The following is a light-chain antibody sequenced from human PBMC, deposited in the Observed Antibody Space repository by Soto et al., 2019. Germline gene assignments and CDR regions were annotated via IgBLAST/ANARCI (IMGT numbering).Light chain of an antibody. Sequence: DIQMTQSPSSLSASVGDRVTITCQASRDIGKYLNWFQEKPGKAPKLLIYDASNLQAGVPSGFSGSGSGTDFTVTISSLQPEDFATYYCQRYDSLPPTFGQGTRLEMK. J-gene: IGKJ5*01. V-gene: IGKV1-33*01. CDR2: DAS. CDR3: QRYDSLPPT. CDR1: RDIGKY.